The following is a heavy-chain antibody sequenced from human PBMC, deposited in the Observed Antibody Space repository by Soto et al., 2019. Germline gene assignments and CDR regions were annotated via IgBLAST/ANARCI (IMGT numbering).Heavy chain of an antibody. Sequence: EVQLVESGGGLVQPGESLRLSCAASGFTFSSYSLNWVRQAPGKGLEWVSYISTSSSNIYYADSVKGRFTISRDNANNSLYLQMNSLRDGDTAVYYCARDWYSNALAPDAFDILGLGTMVIVSS. CDR2: ISTSSSNI. V-gene: IGHV3-48*02. CDR3: ARDWYSNALAPDAFDI. CDR1: GFTFSSYS. J-gene: IGHJ3*02. D-gene: IGHD5-18*01.